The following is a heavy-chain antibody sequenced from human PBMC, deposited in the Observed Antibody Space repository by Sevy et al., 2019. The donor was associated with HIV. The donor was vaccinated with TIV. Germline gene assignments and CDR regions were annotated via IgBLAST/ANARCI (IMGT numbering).Heavy chain of an antibody. CDR3: ARDLPPSATTVAHFDY. CDR2: ISNSGTTI. D-gene: IGHD4-17*01. J-gene: IGHJ4*02. Sequence: GGSLRLSCAASGFTFSSYEMNWVRQAPGKGLEWVSYISNSGTTISNSDSVRGRFSISRDNARNSLYLQMNSLRAEDTAVYYCARDLPPSATTVAHFDYWGQRTLVTVSS. V-gene: IGHV3-48*03. CDR1: GFTFSSYE.